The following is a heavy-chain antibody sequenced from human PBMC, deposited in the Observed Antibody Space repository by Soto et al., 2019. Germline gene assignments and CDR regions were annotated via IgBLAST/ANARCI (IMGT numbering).Heavy chain of an antibody. J-gene: IGHJ6*02. CDR1: SDSISSSNYY. D-gene: IGHD4-4*01. CDR2: IYYSGNT. V-gene: IGHV4-39*01. Sequence: PSETLSLTXSVSSDSISSSNYYWGWIRQPPGKGLEWIGSIYYSGNTYYNVSLKSRVTISVDTSKNQFSLNLSSVTATDTATYYCARQPATTETYYYGMDVWGQGTTVTVSS. CDR3: ARQPATTETYYYGMDV.